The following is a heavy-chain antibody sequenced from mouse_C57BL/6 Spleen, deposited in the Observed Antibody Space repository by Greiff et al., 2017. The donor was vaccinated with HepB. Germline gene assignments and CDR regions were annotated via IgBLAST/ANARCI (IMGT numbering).Heavy chain of an antibody. CDR3: ARGVGHYYAMDY. D-gene: IGHD3-3*01. J-gene: IGHJ4*01. Sequence: QVQLQQPGAELVRPGSSVKLSCKASGYTFTSYWMHWVKQRPIQGLEWIGNIDPSDSETHYNQKFKDKATLTVDKSSSTAYMQLSSLTSEDSAVYYCARGVGHYYAMDYWGQGTSVTVSS. CDR1: GYTFTSYW. CDR2: IDPSDSET. V-gene: IGHV1-52*01.